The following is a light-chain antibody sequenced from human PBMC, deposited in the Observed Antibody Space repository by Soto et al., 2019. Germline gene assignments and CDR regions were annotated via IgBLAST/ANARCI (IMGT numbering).Light chain of an antibody. CDR1: SSDVGGYNY. CDR2: EVS. CDR3: SSYAGSNTVV. J-gene: IGLJ2*01. Sequence: QSVLTQPPSASGSPAQSVAISCTGTSSDVGGYNYVSWYQQHPGKAPKLMIYEVSRRPPGVPDRFSGSKSGNTASLTVSGLQAEDEAHYYCSSYAGSNTVVFGGGTKLTVL. V-gene: IGLV2-8*01.